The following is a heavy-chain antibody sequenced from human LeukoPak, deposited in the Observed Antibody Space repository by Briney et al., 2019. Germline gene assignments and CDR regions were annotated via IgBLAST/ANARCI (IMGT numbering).Heavy chain of an antibody. J-gene: IGHJ4*02. CDR1: GGSISRGGYS. Sequence: SETLSLTCAVSGGSISRGGYSWSWIRQPPGKGLEWIGYIYHSGSTYYNPSLKSRVTISVDTSKNQFSLKLSSVTAADTAVYYCARVGGSGYYFTRSPFDYWGQGTLVTVSS. CDR3: ARVGGSGYYFTRSPFDY. D-gene: IGHD3-22*01. CDR2: IYHSGST. V-gene: IGHV4-30-2*01.